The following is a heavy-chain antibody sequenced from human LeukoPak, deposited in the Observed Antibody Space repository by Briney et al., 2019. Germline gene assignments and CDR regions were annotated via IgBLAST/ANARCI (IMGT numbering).Heavy chain of an antibody. CDR1: GGSFSGYY. Sequence: SETLSLTCAAYGGSFSGYYWSWIRQPPGKGLEWIGEINHSGSTNYNPSLKSRVTISVDTSKNQFSLKLSSVTAADTAVYYCARVGSGSQYYFDYWGQGTLVTVSS. D-gene: IGHD3-22*01. V-gene: IGHV4-34*01. CDR3: ARVGSGSQYYFDY. J-gene: IGHJ4*02. CDR2: INHSGST.